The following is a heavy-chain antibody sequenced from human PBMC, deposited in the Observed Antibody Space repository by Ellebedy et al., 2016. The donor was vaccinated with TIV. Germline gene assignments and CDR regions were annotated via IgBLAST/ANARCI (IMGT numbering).Heavy chain of an antibody. D-gene: IGHD2-15*01. CDR2: IAWDNDK. CDR1: GFSLSTSGMC. V-gene: IGHV2-70*01. J-gene: IGHJ6*02. CDR3: ARVRGTVPPRLHHYYGMDV. Sequence: SGPTLVKPTQTLTLTCTFSGFSLSTSGMCVSWIRQPPGKALEWLALIAWDNDKFYSTSLKTRLTISTDTSKNQVVLTMTNMDPVDTGTYLCARVRGTVPPRLHHYYGMDVWGQGTTVTVSS.